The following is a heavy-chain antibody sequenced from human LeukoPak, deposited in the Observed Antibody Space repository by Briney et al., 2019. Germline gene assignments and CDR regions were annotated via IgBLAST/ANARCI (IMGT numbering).Heavy chain of an antibody. D-gene: IGHD3-16*01. CDR2: ISYDGSNK. V-gene: IGHV3-30*03. Sequence: GGSLRLSCAASGFTFSSYGMHWVRQAPRKGLEWVAVISYDGSNKYYADSVKGRFTISRDNSKNTLYLQMNSLRAEDTAVYYCAQGGADYYYYYGMDVWGQGTTVTVSS. CDR1: GFTFSSYG. CDR3: AQGGADYYYYYGMDV. J-gene: IGHJ6*02.